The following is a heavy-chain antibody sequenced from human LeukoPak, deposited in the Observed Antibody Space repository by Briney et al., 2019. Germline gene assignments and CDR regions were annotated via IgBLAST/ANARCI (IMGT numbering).Heavy chain of an antibody. V-gene: IGHV3-23*01. D-gene: IGHD1-26*01. Sequence: PGGSLRLSCAASGFTFSSSAMSWVRQAPGKGLEWVSSISASGVMTYYADSVKGRFTVSRDNSKNSLYLQTSSLTAADTAVYYCAKDRSIGTYYTFDHWGQGTLVTVSS. CDR1: GFTFSSSA. CDR3: AKDRSIGTYYTFDH. J-gene: IGHJ4*02. CDR2: ISASGVMT.